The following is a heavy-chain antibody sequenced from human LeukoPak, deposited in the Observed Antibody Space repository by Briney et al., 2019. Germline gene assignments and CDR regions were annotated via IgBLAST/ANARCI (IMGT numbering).Heavy chain of an antibody. D-gene: IGHD3-22*01. Sequence: GGSLRLSCAASGFTFDDYAMHWVRQAPGKGLEWVSGISWNSGSIGYADSVKGRFTISRDNAKNSLYLQMNSLRAKDTALYYCAKAGPYYYDSSGYYDYRGQGTLVTVSS. CDR3: AKAGPYYYDSSGYYDY. J-gene: IGHJ4*02. CDR2: ISWNSGSI. CDR1: GFTFDDYA. V-gene: IGHV3-9*01.